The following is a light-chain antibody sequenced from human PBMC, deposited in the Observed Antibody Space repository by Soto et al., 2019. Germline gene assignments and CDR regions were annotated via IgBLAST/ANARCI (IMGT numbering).Light chain of an antibody. CDR2: AAS. J-gene: IGKJ5*01. CDR1: QGISTN. Sequence: DLQMTQSPSSVSASVGDRVTITCRASQGISTNLAWYQQKPGKAPKLLIYAASTLQSGVPPRFSGSGSGSDFTLTISSLQPDDFAIYFCQQANRVPLGFGQGTRLEMK. V-gene: IGKV1-12*01. CDR3: QQANRVPLG.